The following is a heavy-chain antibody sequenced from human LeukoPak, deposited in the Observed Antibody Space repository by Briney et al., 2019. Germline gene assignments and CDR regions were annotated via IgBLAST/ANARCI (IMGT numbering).Heavy chain of an antibody. CDR2: IYYSGST. CDR3: ARDDTSSYYHYDSSGGIDS. Sequence: SETLSLTCTVSGDSMSRRSYYWGWIRQPPGKGLEWIGSIYYSGSTHYNPSLKSRLTISMDMSKNQFSLKLTSVTAADTAVYYCARDDTSSYYHYDSSGGIDSWGQGTLVTVSS. D-gene: IGHD3-22*01. CDR1: GDSMSRRSYY. J-gene: IGHJ4*02. V-gene: IGHV4-39*07.